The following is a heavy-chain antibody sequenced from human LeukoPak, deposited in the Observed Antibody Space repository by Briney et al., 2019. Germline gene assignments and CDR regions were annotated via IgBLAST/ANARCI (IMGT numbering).Heavy chain of an antibody. Sequence: PSETLSLTCAVYGGSFSGYYWSWIRQPPGKGLEWIGEINHSGSTNYNPSLKSRVTISVDTSKNQFSLKLSSVTAADTAVYYCASGMEAFDIWGQGTMVTVSS. V-gene: IGHV4-34*01. CDR1: GGSFSGYY. J-gene: IGHJ3*02. CDR2: INHSGST. D-gene: IGHD1-1*01. CDR3: ASGMEAFDI.